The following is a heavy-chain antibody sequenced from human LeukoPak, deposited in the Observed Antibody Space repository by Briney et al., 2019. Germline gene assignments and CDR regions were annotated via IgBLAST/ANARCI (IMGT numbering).Heavy chain of an antibody. Sequence: GGSLRLSCAASGFTVSSNYMSWVRQAPGKGLEWVSVIYSGGSTYYADSVKGRFTISRDNSKNTLYLQMNSLRAEDTAVYYCARDRYFAGYYYGMDVWGQGTTVTVSS. V-gene: IGHV3-66*01. CDR2: IYSGGST. D-gene: IGHD2/OR15-2a*01. CDR1: GFTVSSNY. CDR3: ARDRYFAGYYYGMDV. J-gene: IGHJ6*02.